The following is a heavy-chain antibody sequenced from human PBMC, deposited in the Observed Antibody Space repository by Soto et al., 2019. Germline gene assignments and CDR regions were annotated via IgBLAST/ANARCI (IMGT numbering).Heavy chain of an antibody. Sequence: SETLSLTCSVSNGSISGFYWTWIRQPPGKILEWIGYIHYSGRTDYNPSLTSRATMSVDTSKSQFPLNLKSITAADTAVYYCVRVGVGIGNHFDSWGRGTLVTVSS. D-gene: IGHD1-26*01. V-gene: IGHV4-59*12. CDR3: VRVGVGIGNHFDS. CDR1: NGSISGFY. J-gene: IGHJ4*02. CDR2: IHYSGRT.